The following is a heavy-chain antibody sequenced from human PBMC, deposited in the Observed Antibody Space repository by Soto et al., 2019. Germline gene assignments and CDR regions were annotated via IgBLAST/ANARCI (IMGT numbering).Heavy chain of an antibody. CDR2: ISAYNGNT. D-gene: IGHD3-9*01. CDR3: ARDDDILTGYKRYYYYGMDV. Sequence: ASVKVSCKASGYTFTSYGISWVRQAPRQGLEWMGWISAYNGNTNYAQKLQGRVTMTTDTSTSTAYMELRSLRSDDTAVYYCARDDDILTGYKRYYYYGMDVWGQGTTVTVSS. J-gene: IGHJ6*02. CDR1: GYTFTSYG. V-gene: IGHV1-18*01.